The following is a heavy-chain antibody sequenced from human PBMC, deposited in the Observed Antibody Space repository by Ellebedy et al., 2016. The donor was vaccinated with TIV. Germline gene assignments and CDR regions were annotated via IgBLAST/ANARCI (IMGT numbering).Heavy chain of an antibody. J-gene: IGHJ4*02. D-gene: IGHD1-1*01. V-gene: IGHV3-72*01. CDR1: GFTFSDHY. CDR2: SRNKAKSYTT. Sequence: GESLKISCAVSGFTFSDHYMDWVRLAPGKGPEWVGRSRNKAKSYTTDYAASVKGRFTISRDDSKNSLSLQMNSLKTEDTAIYYGARDTTSDYWGQGALVTVSS. CDR3: ARDTTSDY.